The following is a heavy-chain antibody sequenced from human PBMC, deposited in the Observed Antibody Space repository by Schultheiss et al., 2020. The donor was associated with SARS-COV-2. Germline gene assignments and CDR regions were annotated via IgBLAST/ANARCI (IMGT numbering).Heavy chain of an antibody. D-gene: IGHD6-13*01. CDR1: GFTFSSYW. CDR2: INSDGSST. Sequence: GGSLRLSCAASGFTFSSYWMHWVRQAPGKGLVWVSRINSDGSSTSYADSVKGRFTISRDNSKNTLYLQMNSLRAEDTAVYYCARETGGYDREYYYYYYGMDVWGQGTTVTVSS. CDR3: ARETGGYDREYYYYYYGMDV. J-gene: IGHJ6*02. V-gene: IGHV3-74*01.